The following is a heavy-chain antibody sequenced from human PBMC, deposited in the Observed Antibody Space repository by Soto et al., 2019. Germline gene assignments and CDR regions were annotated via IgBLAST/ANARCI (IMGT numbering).Heavy chain of an antibody. J-gene: IGHJ4*02. CDR3: ARDRVVGAVHAFDY. CDR1: AYSFTGYY. V-gene: IGHV1-2*02. D-gene: IGHD1-26*01. CDR2: INPNSGGT. Sequence: SVKVSCKASAYSFTGYYMHWVRQAPGQGLEWMGWINPNSGGTNYAQKFQGRVTMTRDTSISTAYMELSRLRSDDTAVYYCARDRVVGAVHAFDYWGQGTLVTASS.